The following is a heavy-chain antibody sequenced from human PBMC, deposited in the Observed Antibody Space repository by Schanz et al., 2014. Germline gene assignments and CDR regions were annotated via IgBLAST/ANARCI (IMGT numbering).Heavy chain of an antibody. CDR2: IWYDGSNK. V-gene: IGHV3-33*08. CDR3: ARDGDFDY. J-gene: IGHJ4*02. Sequence: VQLLESGGGLVRPGGSLRLSCAASGFTFSSYTMNWVRQAPGKGLEWVAIIWYDGSNKYYADSVKGRFTISRDNSKNTLFLQMSSLRAEDTAVYYCARDGDFDYWGQGTLVTVSS. CDR1: GFTFSSYT.